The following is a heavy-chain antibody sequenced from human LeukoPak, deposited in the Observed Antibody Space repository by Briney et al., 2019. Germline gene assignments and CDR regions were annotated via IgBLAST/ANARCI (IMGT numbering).Heavy chain of an antibody. Sequence: GASVKVSCKASGYTFTGYYMHWVRQAPGQGLEWMGWINPISENTNYAQKFQGRVTLTRDTASSTAYMELSSLKSDDTAVYYCARGTKGYGYVSGDYWGQGTLVTVSS. J-gene: IGHJ4*02. V-gene: IGHV1-2*02. CDR1: GYTFTGYY. CDR3: ARGTKGYGYVSGDY. CDR2: INPISENT. D-gene: IGHD5-18*01.